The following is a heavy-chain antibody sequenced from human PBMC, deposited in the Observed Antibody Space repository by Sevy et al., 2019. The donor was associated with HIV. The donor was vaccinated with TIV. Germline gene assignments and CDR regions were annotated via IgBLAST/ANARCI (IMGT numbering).Heavy chain of an antibody. CDR1: GFTFSSYA. D-gene: IGHD3-22*01. CDR3: ARPAYYYDSSGNFDY. CDR2: ISYDGSNK. Sequence: GESLKISCAASGFTFSSYAMHWVRQAPGKGLEWVAVISYDGSNKYYADSVKGRFTISRDNSKNTLYLQMNSLRAEDTAGYYCARPAYYYDSSGNFDYWGQGTLVTVSS. J-gene: IGHJ4*02. V-gene: IGHV3-30*04.